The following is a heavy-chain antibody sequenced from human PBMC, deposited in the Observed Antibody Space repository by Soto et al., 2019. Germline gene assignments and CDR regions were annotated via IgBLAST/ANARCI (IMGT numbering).Heavy chain of an antibody. V-gene: IGHV3-21*01. CDR2: ISSSSSYI. D-gene: IGHD5-18*01. CDR3: ARDQPGYSYGYGLGY. Sequence: EVQLVESGGGLVKPGGSMRLSCAASGFTFSSYSMNWVRQAPGKGLVWVSSISSSSSYIYYADSVKGRFTISRDNAKNSLYLQMNSLRAEDTAVYYCARDQPGYSYGYGLGYWGQGTLVNVSS. CDR1: GFTFSSYS. J-gene: IGHJ4*02.